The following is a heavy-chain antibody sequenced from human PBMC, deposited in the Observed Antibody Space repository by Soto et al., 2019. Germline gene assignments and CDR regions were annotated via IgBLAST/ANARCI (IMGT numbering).Heavy chain of an antibody. J-gene: IGHJ4*02. CDR2: IWYDGSNK. CDR1: GFTFSSYG. D-gene: IGHD3-22*01. V-gene: IGHV3-33*01. Sequence: GGSLRLSCAASGFTFSSYGMHWVRQAPGKGLEWVAVIWYDGSNKCYADSVKGRLTISRDNSKNTLYLQMNSLRAEDTAVYYCARDSPEARSGYPDYWGQGTLITVSS. CDR3: ARDSPEARSGYPDY.